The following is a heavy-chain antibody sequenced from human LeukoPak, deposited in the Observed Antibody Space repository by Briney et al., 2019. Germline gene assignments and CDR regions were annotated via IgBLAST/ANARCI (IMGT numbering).Heavy chain of an antibody. Sequence: GGSLRLSCAASGFTFSSHWMSWVRQAPGKGLEWVANIKPDGSDKYPVDSVKGRFTVTRDNARNTLYLQMSRLRDDDSAVYYCARAPAFGTVDYWGQGTLVTVSS. J-gene: IGHJ4*02. CDR1: GFTFSSHW. CDR2: IKPDGSDK. D-gene: IGHD3-16*01. CDR3: ARAPAFGTVDY. V-gene: IGHV3-7*01.